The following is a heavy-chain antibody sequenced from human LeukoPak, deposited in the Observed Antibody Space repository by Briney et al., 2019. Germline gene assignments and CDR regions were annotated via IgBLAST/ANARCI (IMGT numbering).Heavy chain of an antibody. V-gene: IGHV3-74*01. CDR2: INSDGSGP. J-gene: IGHJ4*02. Sequence: GSLRLSCVASGFTFSNYWMHWVRQAPEKGLMWVSKINSDGSGPDYADSVKGRFTFSRDNAKNTLYLQMNSLRAEDTAVYYCARDVYGLGDYWGQGTLVTVSS. D-gene: IGHD1-14*01. CDR1: GFTFSNYW. CDR3: ARDVYGLGDY.